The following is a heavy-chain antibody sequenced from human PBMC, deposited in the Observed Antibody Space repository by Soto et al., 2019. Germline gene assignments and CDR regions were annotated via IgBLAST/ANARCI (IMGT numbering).Heavy chain of an antibody. D-gene: IGHD3-22*01. V-gene: IGHV3-30*18. CDR3: AKDRSWSNPYYYDSSGNDL. Sequence: GGSLRLSCAASGFTFSSYGMHWVRQAPGKGLEWVAVISYDGSNKYYADSVKGRFTISRDNSKNTLYLQMNSLRAEDTAVYYCAKDRSWSNPYYYDSSGNDLWGQGTLVTVSS. CDR2: ISYDGSNK. CDR1: GFTFSSYG. J-gene: IGHJ5*02.